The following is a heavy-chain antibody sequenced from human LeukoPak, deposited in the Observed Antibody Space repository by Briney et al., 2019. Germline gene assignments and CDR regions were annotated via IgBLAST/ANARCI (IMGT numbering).Heavy chain of an antibody. CDR3: ARASTTVPNLLDH. V-gene: IGHV3-74*01. J-gene: IGHJ4*02. Sequence: SGGSLRLSCAASGFTFSTYWMHWVRQAPGKGLVWVARIKCDGSSTIYADSVKGRFTISRDNSKNTLYLQTSSLRAEDTAVYYCARASTTVPNLLDHWGRGTLVTVSS. CDR1: GFTFSTYW. CDR2: IKCDGSST. D-gene: IGHD4-17*01.